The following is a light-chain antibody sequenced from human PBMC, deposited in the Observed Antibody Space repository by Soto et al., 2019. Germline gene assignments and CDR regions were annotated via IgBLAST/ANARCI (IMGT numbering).Light chain of an antibody. CDR1: SSDVGGYNY. CDR2: DVS. V-gene: IGLV2-14*01. CDR3: GSHAKIGSLVV. J-gene: IGLJ2*01. Sequence: QSALTQPASVSGSPGQSITISCTGTSSDVGGYNYVSWYQLHPGKAPKVMIYDVSHRPSGVSNRFSGSKSGNTASLTISGLQAEDEADYYCGSHAKIGSLVVFGGGTKLTV.